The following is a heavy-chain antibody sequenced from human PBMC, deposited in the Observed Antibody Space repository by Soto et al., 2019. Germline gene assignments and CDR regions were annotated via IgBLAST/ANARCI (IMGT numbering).Heavy chain of an antibody. CDR3: ARRTTVAKNWYFDL. CDR2: IYYSGST. Sequence: QVQLQESGPGLVKPSETLSLTCTVSGGSVSSGSYYWSWIRQPPGKGLEWIGYIYYSGSTNYNPSLTSRATISVDTSKNQFSLKLSSVTAADTAVYYCARRTTVAKNWYFDLWGRGTLVTVSS. V-gene: IGHV4-61*01. D-gene: IGHD4-17*01. J-gene: IGHJ2*01. CDR1: GGSVSSGSYY.